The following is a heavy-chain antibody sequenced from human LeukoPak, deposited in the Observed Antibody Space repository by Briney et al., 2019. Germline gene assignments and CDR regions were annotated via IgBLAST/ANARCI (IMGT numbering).Heavy chain of an antibody. D-gene: IGHD3-22*01. V-gene: IGHV3-23*01. J-gene: IGHJ4*02. CDR1: GFTFSSYA. CDR3: AKDRLRDYYDSSGIDY. CDR2: ISGSGGST. Sequence: GSLRLSCAASGFTFSSYAMSWVRQAPGKGLEWVSAISGSGGSTYYADSVKGRFTISRDNSKNTLYLQMNSLRAEDTAVYYFAKDRLRDYYDSSGIDYWGQGTLATVSS.